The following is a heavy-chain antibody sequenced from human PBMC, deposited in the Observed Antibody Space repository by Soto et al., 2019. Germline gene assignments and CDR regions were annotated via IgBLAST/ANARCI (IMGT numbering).Heavy chain of an antibody. D-gene: IGHD4-17*01. CDR3: ARDLKTTVTTAYYYYGMDV. V-gene: IGHV1-3*01. CDR1: GYTFTSYA. Sequence: ASVKVSCKASGYTFTSYAMHWVRQAPGQRLDWMGWINAGNGNTKYSQKFQGRVTITRDTSASTAYMELSSLRSEDTAVYYCARDLKTTVTTAYYYYGMDVWGQGTTVTVSS. CDR2: INAGNGNT. J-gene: IGHJ6*02.